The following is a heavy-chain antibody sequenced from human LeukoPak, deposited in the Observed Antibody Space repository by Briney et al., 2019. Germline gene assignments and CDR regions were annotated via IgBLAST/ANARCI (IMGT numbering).Heavy chain of an antibody. CDR1: GFTFRSYA. Sequence: PGGSLRLSCAASGFTFRSYAIHWVRQAPGQGLEWVTIISSDGSYKNYADSVKGRFTISRDNAKNSLYLQMNSLRAEDTAVYYCARDRGYCSGGSCAAYFDYWGQGTLVTVSS. D-gene: IGHD2-15*01. CDR2: ISSDGSYK. J-gene: IGHJ4*02. V-gene: IGHV3-30*04. CDR3: ARDRGYCSGGSCAAYFDY.